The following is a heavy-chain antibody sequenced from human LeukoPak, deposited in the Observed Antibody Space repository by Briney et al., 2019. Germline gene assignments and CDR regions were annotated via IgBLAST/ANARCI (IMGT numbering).Heavy chain of an antibody. CDR2: INSDGSST. CDR3: ARSGIKMVRGVIIKSPYHMDV. V-gene: IGHV3-74*01. Sequence: GGSLRLSCAASGFTFSSYWMHWVRQAPGKGLVWVSRINSDGSSTNYADSVKGRFTISRDNAKNTLYLQMNSLRAEDTAVYYCARSGIKMVRGVIIKSPYHMDVWGKGTTVTVSS. D-gene: IGHD3-10*01. CDR1: GFTFSSYW. J-gene: IGHJ6*03.